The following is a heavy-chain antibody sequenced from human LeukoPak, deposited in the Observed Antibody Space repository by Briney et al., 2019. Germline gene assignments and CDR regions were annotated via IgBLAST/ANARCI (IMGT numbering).Heavy chain of an antibody. D-gene: IGHD5-18*01. CDR3: ARLNLGYGYFLEATKHDY. Sequence: GGSLRLSCAASGFTFSTYPMHWVRQAPGKGLEWVAVISYDDRTNKYYADSVKGRFTISRDNSKNTLYLQMNSLRAEDTAVYYCARLNLGYGYFLEATKHDYWGQGTLVTVSS. CDR1: GFTFSTYP. V-gene: IGHV3-30-3*01. J-gene: IGHJ4*02. CDR2: ISYDDRTNK.